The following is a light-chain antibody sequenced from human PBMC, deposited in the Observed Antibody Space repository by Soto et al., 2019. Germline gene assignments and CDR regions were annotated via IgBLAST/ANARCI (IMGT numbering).Light chain of an antibody. V-gene: IGLV4-69*01. CDR3: QTWGTGIRV. CDR1: SGHSNYA. Sequence: QLVLTQSPSASASLGASVKLTCTLSSGHSNYAIAWHQQQPEKGPQYLMKVNSDGSHRKGDGIPDRFSGSSSGAQRYLTISSLQSEDEADYYCQTWGTGIRVFGTGTKVTVL. J-gene: IGLJ1*01. CDR2: VNSDGSH.